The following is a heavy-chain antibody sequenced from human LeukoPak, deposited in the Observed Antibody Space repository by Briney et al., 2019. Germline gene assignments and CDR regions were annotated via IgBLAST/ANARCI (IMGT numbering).Heavy chain of an antibody. Sequence: SETLSLTCTVSGDSISTYYWSWIRQPPGKGLEWIGYIYYSVTSDYNPSLKRRVTMSVDMSTNQISLKLSSVTAADTAVYYCAREYQLLGTVYNYFDPWGQGTLVTVSS. J-gene: IGHJ5*02. CDR3: AREYQLLGTVYNYFDP. D-gene: IGHD2-2*01. CDR1: GDSISTYY. CDR2: IYYSVTS. V-gene: IGHV4-59*01.